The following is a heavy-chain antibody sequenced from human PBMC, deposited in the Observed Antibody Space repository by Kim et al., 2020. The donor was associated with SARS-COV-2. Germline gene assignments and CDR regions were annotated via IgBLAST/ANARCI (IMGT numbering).Heavy chain of an antibody. CDR2: INPGNGDT. CDR3: VRGAITATGTGN. V-gene: IGHV1-3*01. J-gene: IGHJ4*02. Sequence: ASVKVSCKASGYSFTTYGMNWVCQAPGQRLEWMGWINPGNGDTAYSQKFQGRVTLTRDTSANTVYMELSSLRSEDTAVYYCVRGAITATGTGNWGQETLITVSS. CDR1: GYSFTTYG. D-gene: IGHD6-13*01.